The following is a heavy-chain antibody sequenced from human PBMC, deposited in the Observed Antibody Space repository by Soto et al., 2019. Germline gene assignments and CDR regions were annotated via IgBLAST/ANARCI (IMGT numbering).Heavy chain of an antibody. CDR1: GFTFSSYA. CDR3: AKGLQFAAYPWSYYYYRMDV. Sequence: EVQLLESGGGLVQPGGSLRLSCAASGFTFSSYAMSWVRQAPGKGLEWVSAISGSGGSTYYADSVKGRFTISRDNSKNPLFLQINSLGAEDTAVYYCAKGLQFAAYPWSYYYYRMDVWGQGTTVTVFS. D-gene: IGHD2-15*01. V-gene: IGHV3-23*01. J-gene: IGHJ6*02. CDR2: ISGSGGST.